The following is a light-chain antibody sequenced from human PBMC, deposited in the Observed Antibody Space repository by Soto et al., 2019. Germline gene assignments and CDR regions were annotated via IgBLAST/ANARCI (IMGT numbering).Light chain of an antibody. Sequence: DIQMTQSPSTLSASVGDRVTITCRASQSISSWLAWYQQKPGKAPKLLIYDASSLESGVPSRFSGSGSGTEFTLTISSLQPDDFATYYCQQYNSSPSTFGPGTKVDIK. CDR1: QSISSW. J-gene: IGKJ3*01. V-gene: IGKV1-5*01. CDR2: DAS. CDR3: QQYNSSPST.